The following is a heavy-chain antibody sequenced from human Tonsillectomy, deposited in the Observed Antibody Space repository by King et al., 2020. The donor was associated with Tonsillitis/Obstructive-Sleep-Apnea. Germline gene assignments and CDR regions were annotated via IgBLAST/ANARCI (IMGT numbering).Heavy chain of an antibody. Sequence: VQLVESGAEVKKPGESLKISCKGSGYSFTTYWIGWVRQMPGKGLEWIGIIYPGDSDTRYSPSFQGQVTISADKSITTAYLQWSSLKASDTAIYYCARRGYYGWGSLGHFDYWGQGALVTVSS. D-gene: IGHD3-10*01. CDR3: ARRGYYGWGSLGHFDY. CDR1: GYSFTTYW. CDR2: IYPGDSDT. J-gene: IGHJ4*02. V-gene: IGHV5-51*03.